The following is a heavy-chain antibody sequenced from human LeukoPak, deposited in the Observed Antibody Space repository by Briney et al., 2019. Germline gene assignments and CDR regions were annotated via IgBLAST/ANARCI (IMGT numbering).Heavy chain of an antibody. CDR3: VTDFAQGYFGS. V-gene: IGHV3-15*01. CDR1: GFTFSVSP. D-gene: IGHD2/OR15-2a*01. CDR2: IKSRDVGATT. J-gene: IGHJ4*02. Sequence: GGSLKLSCAASGFTFSVSPMHWVRQAPGKGLEWVGRIKSRDVGATTDYAAPVKGRFTISRDDSKTSVYLQMDSLKTEDTAAYFCVTDFAQGYFGSWGQGTLVTVSS.